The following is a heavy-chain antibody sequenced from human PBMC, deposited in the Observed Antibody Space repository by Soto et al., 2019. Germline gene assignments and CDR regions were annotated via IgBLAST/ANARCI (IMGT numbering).Heavy chain of an antibody. Sequence: QVQLVQSGAEVRKPGASVTVSCRSSGDSFNDYYIHWVRQAPGQGFEWMGWINPNGGVTKYAQKFQGWVSMTGDTSIRTVYMQLSRLRSDDTAVYYCARERGGATATLDDYYFYMDVWGTGATVTVSS. CDR3: ARERGGATATLDDYYFYMDV. D-gene: IGHD5-12*01. CDR1: GDSFNDYY. V-gene: IGHV1-2*04. CDR2: INPNGGVT. J-gene: IGHJ6*03.